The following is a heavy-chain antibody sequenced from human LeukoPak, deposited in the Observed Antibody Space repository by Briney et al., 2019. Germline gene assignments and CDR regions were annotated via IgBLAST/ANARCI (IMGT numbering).Heavy chain of an antibody. CDR1: GGTFSSYA. D-gene: IGHD1-20*01. Sequence: SVKVSCKASGGTFSSYAISWVRQAPGQGLEWMGGIIPIFGTANYAQKFQGRVTITADESTSTAYMELSSLRSEDTAVYYCAREVTGTTYDFFGFDYWGQGTQVTVSS. J-gene: IGHJ4*02. CDR3: AREVTGTTYDFFGFDY. V-gene: IGHV1-69*13. CDR2: IIPIFGTA.